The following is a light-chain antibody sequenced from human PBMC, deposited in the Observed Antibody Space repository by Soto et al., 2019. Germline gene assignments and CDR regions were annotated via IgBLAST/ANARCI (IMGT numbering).Light chain of an antibody. CDR3: QQYGSSPGT. CDR1: QSVTNRY. V-gene: IGKV3-20*01. J-gene: IGKJ1*01. CDR2: GAS. Sequence: EIVFTQSPGTLSLSPGERATLSCRASQSVTNRYLAWYRQKPGQAPRLLIFGASIRDTGIPDRFSGSGSGTDFTLTINRXEPEDFAVYYCQQYGSSPGTFGQGTKVDNK.